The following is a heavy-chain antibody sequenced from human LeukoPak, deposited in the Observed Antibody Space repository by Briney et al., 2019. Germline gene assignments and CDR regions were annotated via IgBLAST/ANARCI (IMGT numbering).Heavy chain of an antibody. V-gene: IGHV3-7*01. CDR3: ARDGRAGSSYYRKDDY. CDR2: IKQDGSEK. Sequence: GGSLRLSCAASGFTFRSYWMTWVRQAPGKGLEWVANIKQDGSEKYYVDSVKGRFTISRDNAKNSLYLQMSSLRAEDTAVYYCARDGRAGSSYYRKDDYWGKGTLVTVSS. CDR1: GFTFRSYW. D-gene: IGHD3-22*01. J-gene: IGHJ4*02.